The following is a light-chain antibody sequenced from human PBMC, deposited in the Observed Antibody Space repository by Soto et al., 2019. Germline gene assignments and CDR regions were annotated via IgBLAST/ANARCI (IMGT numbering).Light chain of an antibody. CDR2: AAS. J-gene: IGKJ2*01. V-gene: IGKV1-12*01. Sequence: DIQMTQSPSSVSASVGDRVTITCRASQGINSYLAWFQQKPGKAPKLLISAASTLQSGVPSRFSGRRSGAEFTLRISSLQPEDFATYYCQQGNSFPYTFGQGTKVEI. CDR3: QQGNSFPYT. CDR1: QGINSY.